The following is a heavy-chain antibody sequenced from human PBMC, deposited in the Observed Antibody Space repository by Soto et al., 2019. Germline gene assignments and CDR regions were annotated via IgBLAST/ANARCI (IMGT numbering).Heavy chain of an antibody. CDR1: GFTFENYA. CDR2: LSWNSGSI. D-gene: IGHD3-16*02. V-gene: IGHV3-9*01. CDR3: AQAKGLIATSHFDS. J-gene: IGHJ4*02. Sequence: EVQLVESGGGLVQPGRSLRLSCAASGFTFENYAMHWVRQAPGKGLEWVSGLSWNSGSIGYADSVKGRFTISRDNPTKSLYLQMNDLTPDDTALYYCAQAKGLIATSHFDSWGQGPLVTVSS.